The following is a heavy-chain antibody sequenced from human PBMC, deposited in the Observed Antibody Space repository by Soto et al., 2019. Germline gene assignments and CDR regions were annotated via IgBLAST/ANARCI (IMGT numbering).Heavy chain of an antibody. Sequence: PGGSLRLSCAGPGLKFDDYAMHWVRQVPGKGLEWLSGISWNSDIINYADSVKGRFTISRDNSKNTLYLQMNSLRAEDTAVYYCAREIIWLRFYYYYGMDVWGQGTTVTVSS. CDR1: GLKFDDYA. V-gene: IGHV3-9*01. J-gene: IGHJ6*02. CDR3: AREIIWLRFYYYYGMDV. CDR2: ISWNSDII. D-gene: IGHD5-12*01.